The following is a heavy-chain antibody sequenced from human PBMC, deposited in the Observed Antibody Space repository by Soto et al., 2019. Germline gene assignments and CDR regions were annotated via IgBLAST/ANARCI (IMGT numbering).Heavy chain of an antibody. J-gene: IGHJ3*02. D-gene: IGHD1-26*01. Sequence: QVQLVQSGAEVKKPGASVKVSCKASGYTFTSYAMHWVRQAPGQRLEWMGWINAGNGNTKYSQKFQGRVTITRDTSASTAYMELSSLRSEDTAVYYCARAARDSVWAFDIWGQGTMVTISS. CDR2: INAGNGNT. V-gene: IGHV1-3*01. CDR1: GYTFTSYA. CDR3: ARAARDSVWAFDI.